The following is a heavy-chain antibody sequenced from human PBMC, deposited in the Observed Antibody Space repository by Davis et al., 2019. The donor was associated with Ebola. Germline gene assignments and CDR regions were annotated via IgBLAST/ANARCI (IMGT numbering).Heavy chain of an antibody. Sequence: AASVKVSCKTSGYTFSTYYLHWVRQAPGQGLEWMGIFNPSGGSTDYAQKFKGRVTMTRDTSISTAYMELSSLRSEDTAVYYCARGPLANYLWNWFDPWGQGTLVTVSS. CDR2: FNPSGGST. CDR1: GYTFSTYY. CDR3: ARGPLANYLWNWFDP. D-gene: IGHD4/OR15-4a*01. J-gene: IGHJ5*02. V-gene: IGHV1-46*01.